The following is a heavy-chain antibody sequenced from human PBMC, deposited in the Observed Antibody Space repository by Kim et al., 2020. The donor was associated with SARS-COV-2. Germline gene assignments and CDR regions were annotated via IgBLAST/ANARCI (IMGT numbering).Heavy chain of an antibody. V-gene: IGHV3-15*01. CDR3: TTGLDSNYYYYMDV. CDR1: GFTFSNAW. Sequence: GGSLRLSCAASGFTFSNAWMSWVRQAPGKGLEWVGRIKSKTDGGTTDYAAPVKGRFTISRDDSKNTLYLQMNSLKTEDTAVYYCTTGLDSNYYYYMDVWGKGTTVTVSS. D-gene: IGHD4-4*01. J-gene: IGHJ6*03. CDR2: IKSKTDGGTT.